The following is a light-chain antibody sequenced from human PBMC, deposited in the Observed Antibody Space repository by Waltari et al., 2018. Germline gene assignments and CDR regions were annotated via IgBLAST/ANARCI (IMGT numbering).Light chain of an antibody. CDR2: KAS. V-gene: IGKV1-5*03. CDR3: QQYNSYSLLS. CDR1: QSISKW. Sequence: DIQMTQSPSTLSASVGDRVIFSCRASQSISKWLAWYQQKPGKAPKLLIYKASTLESGDASRFSGSGSETEFNVNISSMKPEDFATYYCQQYNSYSLLSFSGGTKVEIK. J-gene: IGKJ4*01.